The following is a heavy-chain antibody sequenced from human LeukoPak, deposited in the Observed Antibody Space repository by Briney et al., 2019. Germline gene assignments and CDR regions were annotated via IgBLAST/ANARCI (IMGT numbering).Heavy chain of an antibody. V-gene: IGHV3-48*01. D-gene: IGHD4-23*01. J-gene: IGHJ4*02. Sequence: GGSLRLSCAASGFTFSGYAMNWVRQAPGKGLEWVSYISSSSSTIYYADSVKGRFTISRDNAKNSLYLQMNSLRAEDTAVYYCARDRTVVTPDYWGQGTLVTVSS. CDR2: ISSSSSTI. CDR1: GFTFSGYA. CDR3: ARDRTVVTPDY.